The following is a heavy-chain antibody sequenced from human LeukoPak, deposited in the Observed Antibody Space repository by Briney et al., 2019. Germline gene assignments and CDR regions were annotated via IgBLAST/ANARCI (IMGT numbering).Heavy chain of an antibody. CDR2: IYYSGST. V-gene: IGHV4-39*01. CDR3: ASHSRYCSSTSCYAETNWFDP. J-gene: IGHJ5*02. D-gene: IGHD2-2*01. CDR1: GGSISSSSYY. Sequence: SETLSLTCTVSGGSISSSSYYWGWIRQPPGKGLEWIGSIYYSGSTYYNPSLKSRVTISVDTSKNQFSLKLSSVTAADTAVYYCASHSRYCSSTSCYAETNWFDPWGREPWSPSPQ.